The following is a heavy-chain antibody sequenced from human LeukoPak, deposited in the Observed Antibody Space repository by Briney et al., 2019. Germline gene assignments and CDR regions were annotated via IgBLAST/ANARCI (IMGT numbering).Heavy chain of an antibody. V-gene: IGHV1-18*01. CDR3: ARTKDIVVVPAAVHFDY. D-gene: IGHD2-2*01. Sequence: GASVNVSCKASGYTFTSYGISWVRQAPGQGLERMGWISAYNGNTNYAQKLQGRVTMTTGTSTSTAYMELRSLRSDDTAVYYCARTKDIVVVPAAVHFDYWGQGTLVTVSS. CDR1: GYTFTSYG. J-gene: IGHJ4*02. CDR2: ISAYNGNT.